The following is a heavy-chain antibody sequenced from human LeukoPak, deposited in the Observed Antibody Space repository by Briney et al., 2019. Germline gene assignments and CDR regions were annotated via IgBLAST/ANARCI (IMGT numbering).Heavy chain of an antibody. D-gene: IGHD6-13*01. Sequence: PSGTLSLTCAVSGGSISSSNWWSWIRPPPGKGLEWIGEIYHSGSTNYNPSPKSRVTLSVDTSKNQFSLKLSSVTAADTAVYYCARGENPLNLHIAIVDYWGQGTLVTVSS. V-gene: IGHV4-4*02. CDR2: IYHSGST. J-gene: IGHJ4*02. CDR1: GGSISSSNW. CDR3: ARGENPLNLHIAIVDY.